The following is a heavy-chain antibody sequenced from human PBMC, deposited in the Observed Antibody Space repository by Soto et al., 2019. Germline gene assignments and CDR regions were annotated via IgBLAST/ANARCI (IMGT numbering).Heavy chain of an antibody. CDR3: ARGPRITMIDPRAPFDI. J-gene: IGHJ3*02. CDR1: GYTFTSYY. V-gene: IGHV1-46*01. Sequence: ASVKVSCKASGYTFTSYYMHWVRQAPGQGLEWMGIINPSGGSTSYAQKFQGRVTMTRDTSTSTVYMELSSLRSEDTAVYYCARGPRITMIDPRAPFDIWGQGTMVTVSS. CDR2: INPSGGST. D-gene: IGHD3-22*01.